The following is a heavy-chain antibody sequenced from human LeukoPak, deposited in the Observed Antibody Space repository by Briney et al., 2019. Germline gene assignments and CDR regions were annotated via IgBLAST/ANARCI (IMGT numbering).Heavy chain of an antibody. CDR1: GYTFTGYY. J-gene: IGHJ5*02. V-gene: IGHV1-2*02. D-gene: IGHD3-3*01. CDR2: INPNSGGT. CDR3: ARGNIPGSVLRFLEWLSNWFDP. Sequence: ASVKVSCKASGYTFTGYYMHWVRQAPGQGLEWMGWINPNSGGTNYAQKFQGRVTMTRDTSISTAYMELSRLRSDDTAVYYCARGNIPGSVLRFLEWLSNWFDPWGQGTLVTVSS.